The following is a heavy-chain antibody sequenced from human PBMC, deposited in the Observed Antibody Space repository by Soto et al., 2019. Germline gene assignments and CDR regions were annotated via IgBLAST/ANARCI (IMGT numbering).Heavy chain of an antibody. CDR1: GDTFSNYG. J-gene: IGHJ5*02. Sequence: QVRLVQSGAEVKKPGSSMKVSCKSSGDTFSNYGINWVRQAPGQGLEWMGGIILMSGATNYAQKFQGRVSITADTSTSPAYMEVRSLRSEDTAVYFCARGDQDTALVPGKSLDPWGQGTLVIVSS. CDR3: ARGDQDTALVPGKSLDP. D-gene: IGHD6-13*01. CDR2: IILMSGAT. V-gene: IGHV1-69*14.